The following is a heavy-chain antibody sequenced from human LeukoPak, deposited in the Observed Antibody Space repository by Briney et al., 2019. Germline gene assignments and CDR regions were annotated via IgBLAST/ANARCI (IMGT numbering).Heavy chain of an antibody. CDR2: IFPSGGEI. V-gene: IGHV3-53*01. CDR1: GFTVSSNY. Sequence: PRGSLRLSCAASGFTVSSNYMSWVRQAPGKGLEWVSSIFPSGGEIHYADSVRGRFTISRDNSKSTLSLQMNSLRAEDTAIYYCATYRQVLLPFESWGQGTLVTVSS. J-gene: IGHJ4*02. D-gene: IGHD2-8*02. CDR3: ATYRQVLLPFES.